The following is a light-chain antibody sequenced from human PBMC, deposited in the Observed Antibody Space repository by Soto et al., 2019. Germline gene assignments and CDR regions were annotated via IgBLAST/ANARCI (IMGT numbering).Light chain of an antibody. Sequence: DIQMTQSPSSVSASVGDRITITCRASQGIYKWLAWYQQKPGKAPKLLISAASTLQTGVPAWFSGSGSATDFTLTISSLQPEDFATYYWQQANSFPLTFGGGTKVEIK. CDR3: QQANSFPLT. V-gene: IGKV1-12*01. CDR2: AAS. CDR1: QGIYKW. J-gene: IGKJ4*01.